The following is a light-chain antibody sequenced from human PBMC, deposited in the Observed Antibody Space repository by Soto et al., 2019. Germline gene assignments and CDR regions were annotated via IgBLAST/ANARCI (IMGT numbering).Light chain of an antibody. Sequence: QSVLTQPASVSGSPGQSITISCTGTSSDVGAYNYVSWYLQYPGKAPKPMISEVSNRPSGVSNRFSGSKSGNTASLTISGLQAEDEADYYCSSYTSSSTYVFGTGTKLTVL. CDR3: SSYTSSSTYV. CDR2: EVS. J-gene: IGLJ1*01. V-gene: IGLV2-14*01. CDR1: SSDVGAYNY.